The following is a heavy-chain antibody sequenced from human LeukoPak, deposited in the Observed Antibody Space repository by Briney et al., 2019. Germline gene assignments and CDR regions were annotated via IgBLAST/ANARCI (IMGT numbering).Heavy chain of an antibody. Sequence: GGSLRLSCAVSGFTFDNYALHWVRQAPGKGLEWVSGISWSSDNVAYADSVKGRFTISRDNAKNSLYLQMNSLRAEDTAFYYCAKRGAEVGFFDFWGQGTLVTVSS. J-gene: IGHJ4*02. V-gene: IGHV3-9*01. CDR2: ISWSSDNV. CDR1: GFTFDNYA. CDR3: AKRGAEVGFFDF.